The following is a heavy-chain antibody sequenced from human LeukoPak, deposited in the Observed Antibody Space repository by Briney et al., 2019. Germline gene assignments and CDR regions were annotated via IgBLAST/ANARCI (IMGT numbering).Heavy chain of an antibody. J-gene: IGHJ4*02. D-gene: IGHD3-9*01. CDR2: ISYDGSNK. CDR3: ARGLGDYDILTGYYTPFDY. Sequence: LSLTCAVYGGSFSGYYWSWIRQAPGKGLEWVAVISYDGSNKYYADSVKGRFTISRDNSKNTLYLQMNSLRAEDTAVYYCARGLGDYDILTGYYTPFDYWGQGTLVTVSS. V-gene: IGHV3-30-3*01. CDR1: GGSFSGYY.